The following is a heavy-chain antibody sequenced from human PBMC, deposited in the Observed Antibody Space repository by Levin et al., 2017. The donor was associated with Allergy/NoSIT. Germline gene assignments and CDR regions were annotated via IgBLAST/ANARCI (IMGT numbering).Heavy chain of an antibody. CDR3: AKADRYSTSSNYFDF. D-gene: IGHD6-6*01. CDR1: GFTFDDYA. V-gene: IGHV3-9*01. J-gene: IGHJ4*02. CDR2: ISWNSGSI. Sequence: SLKISCAASGFTFDDYAMHWVRQAPGKGLQWVSGISWNSGSIGYADSVKGRFNISRDSAKNSLYLQMNSLRPEDTALYYCAKADRYSTSSNYFDFWGQGTLVTVSS.